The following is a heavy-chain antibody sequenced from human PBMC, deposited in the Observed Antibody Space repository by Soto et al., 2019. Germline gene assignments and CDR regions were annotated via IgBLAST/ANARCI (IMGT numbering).Heavy chain of an antibody. Sequence: SETLSLTCTVSGGSIRSGGYYWSWIRQHPGKGLEWIGYIYYSGSTYYNPSLKSRVTISVDTSKNQFSLKLSSVTAADTAVYYCARSDQLLYYYHGMDVWGQGTTVTVSS. CDR3: ARSDQLLYYYHGMDV. D-gene: IGHD2-2*01. CDR1: GGSIRSGGYY. CDR2: IYYSGST. V-gene: IGHV4-31*03. J-gene: IGHJ6*02.